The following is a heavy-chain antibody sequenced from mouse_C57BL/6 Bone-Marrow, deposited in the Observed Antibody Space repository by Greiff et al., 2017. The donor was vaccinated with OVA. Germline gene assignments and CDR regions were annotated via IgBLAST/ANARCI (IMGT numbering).Heavy chain of an antibody. CDR2: IHPNSGST. CDR1: GYTFTSYW. V-gene: IGHV1-64*01. CDR3: ARFFITTVVAFDY. D-gene: IGHD1-1*01. J-gene: IGHJ2*01. Sequence: QVQLQQPGAELVKPGASVKLSCKASGYTFTSYWMHWVKQRPGQGLEWIGMIHPNSGSTNYNEKFKSKATLTVDKSSSAAYMQLSSLTSDDSAVYYCARFFITTVVAFDYWGQGTTLTVSS.